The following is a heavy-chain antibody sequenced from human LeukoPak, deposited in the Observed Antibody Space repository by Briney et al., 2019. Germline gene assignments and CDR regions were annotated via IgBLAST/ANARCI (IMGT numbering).Heavy chain of an antibody. CDR3: AKDRPSLLRYFDWLGNYFDY. D-gene: IGHD3-9*01. CDR1: GFTFSSYG. J-gene: IGHJ4*02. Sequence: GGSLRLSCAASGFTFSSYGMSWVRQAPGKGLEWVSAISGSGGSTYYADSVKGRFTISRDNSKNTLYLQMNSLRAEDTAVYYCAKDRPSLLRYFDWLGNYFDYWGQGTLVTVSS. CDR2: ISGSGGST. V-gene: IGHV3-23*01.